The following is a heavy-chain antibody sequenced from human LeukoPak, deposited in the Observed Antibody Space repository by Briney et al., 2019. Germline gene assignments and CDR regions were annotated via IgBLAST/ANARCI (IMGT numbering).Heavy chain of an antibody. CDR3: ARGWLLADY. CDR2: ISTSGRKT. D-gene: IGHD5-12*01. Sequence: GGSLRLSCEASVYTFCSYEMIWVRQATGRGLEWVSYISTSGRKTYYAHSVRGRFALSRDNAKISVYLKINTLRAEDTPVYYCARGWLLADYWGQGTLVTVSS. CDR1: VYTFCSYE. V-gene: IGHV3-48*03. J-gene: IGHJ4*02.